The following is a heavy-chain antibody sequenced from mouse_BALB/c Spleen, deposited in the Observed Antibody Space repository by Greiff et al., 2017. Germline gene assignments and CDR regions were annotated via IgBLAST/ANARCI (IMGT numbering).Heavy chain of an antibody. Sequence: EVMLVESGGGLVQPGGSLKLSCAASGFTFSSYTMSWVRQTPEKRLEWVAYISNGGGSTYYPDTVKGRFTISRDNAKNTLYLQMSSLKSEDTAMYYCARKLHYYAMDYWGQGTSVTVSS. V-gene: IGHV5-12-2*01. CDR3: ARKLHYYAMDY. CDR1: GFTFSSYT. CDR2: ISNGGGST. J-gene: IGHJ4*01.